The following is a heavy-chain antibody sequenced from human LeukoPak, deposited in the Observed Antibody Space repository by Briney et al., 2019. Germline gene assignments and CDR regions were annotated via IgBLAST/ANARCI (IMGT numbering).Heavy chain of an antibody. V-gene: IGHV3-33*01. CDR1: GFTFSSYG. Sequence: PGRSLRLSCAASGFTFSSYGMHWVRQAPGKGLEWVAVIWYDGSKKYYADSVKGRFTISRDNSKNTLDLQMNSLRAEDTAVYYCARDRCINDNCDSSSGYFQHWGQGTLVTVSS. CDR3: ARDRCINDNCDSSSGYFQH. J-gene: IGHJ1*01. D-gene: IGHD2-8*01. CDR2: IWYDGSKK.